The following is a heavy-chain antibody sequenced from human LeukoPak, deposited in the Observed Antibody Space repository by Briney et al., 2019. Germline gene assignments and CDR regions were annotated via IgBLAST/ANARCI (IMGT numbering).Heavy chain of an antibody. CDR2: ISSSGSTI. D-gene: IGHD3-22*01. V-gene: IGHV3-11*04. Sequence: PGGSLRLSCAASGFTFSDYYMSWIRRAPGKGLEWVSYISSSGSTIYYADSVKGRFTISRDNAKNSLHLQMNSLRAEDTAVYYCARDREGYYDSSGYPLDYWGQGTLVTVSS. CDR3: ARDREGYYDSSGYPLDY. CDR1: GFTFSDYY. J-gene: IGHJ4*02.